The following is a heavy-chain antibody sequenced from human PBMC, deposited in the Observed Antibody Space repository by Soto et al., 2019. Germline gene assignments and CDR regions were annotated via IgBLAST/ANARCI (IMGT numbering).Heavy chain of an antibody. D-gene: IGHD1-26*01. CDR2: ISASGGDT. Sequence: EVQLLESGGGLVQPGGSLRLSCAASGFTFSSYAVSWVRQAPGKGLEWVSSISASGGDTYYADSVKGRFTISRDNSKNTLYLQMISLRVEDPAVYYCAKDPRVGTTAAEYFQEWGQGTLVTVSS. J-gene: IGHJ1*01. CDR3: AKDPRVGTTAAEYFQE. V-gene: IGHV3-23*01. CDR1: GFTFSSYA.